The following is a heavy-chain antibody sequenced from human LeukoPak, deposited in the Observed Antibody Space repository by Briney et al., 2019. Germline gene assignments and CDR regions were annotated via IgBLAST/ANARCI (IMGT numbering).Heavy chain of an antibody. Sequence: ASVKVSCKASGYTYTSYDINWVRQATGQGLEWMGWMNPNSGNTGYAQKFQGRVTMTRNTSISTAYMELSSLRSEDTAVYYCAIGPQLVRGAFDIWGQGTMVTVSS. CDR2: MNPNSGNT. CDR1: GYTYTSYD. V-gene: IGHV1-8*01. CDR3: AIGPQLVRGAFDI. D-gene: IGHD6-13*01. J-gene: IGHJ3*02.